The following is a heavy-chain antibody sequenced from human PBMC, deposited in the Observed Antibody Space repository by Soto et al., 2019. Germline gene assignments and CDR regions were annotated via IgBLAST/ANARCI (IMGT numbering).Heavy chain of an antibody. Sequence: GGSLRLSCAASGFTFSSYEMNWVRQAPGKGLEWVSYISSSGSTIYYADSVKGRFTISRDNAKNSLYLQINSLRAEDTAVYYCAREGYGDYVYWGQGTLVTVSS. J-gene: IGHJ4*02. D-gene: IGHD4-17*01. CDR2: ISSSGSTI. CDR3: AREGYGDYVY. V-gene: IGHV3-48*03. CDR1: GFTFSSYE.